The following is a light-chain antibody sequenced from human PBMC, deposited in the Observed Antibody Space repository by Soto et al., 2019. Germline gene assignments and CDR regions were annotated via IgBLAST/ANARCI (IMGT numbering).Light chain of an antibody. V-gene: IGKV3D-20*02. CDR3: KQRSNWEFT. Sequence: EIVLTQSPGTLSLSPGERATLSCRASQSISSRYLTWHQQKPGQAPRLLIYGASSRATGIPDRFSGSGSGTDFTLTISRLEPEAFAVYYSKQRSNWEFTFGSGTKVDIX. CDR2: GAS. J-gene: IGKJ3*01. CDR1: QSISSRY.